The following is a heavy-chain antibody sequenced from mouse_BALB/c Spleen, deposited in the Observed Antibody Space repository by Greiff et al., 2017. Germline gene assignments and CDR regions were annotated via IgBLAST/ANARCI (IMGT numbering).Heavy chain of an antibody. D-gene: IGHD1-2*01. CDR2: INPGSGGT. CDR1: GYAFTNYL. V-gene: IGHV1-54*01. Sequence: QVQLKQSGAELVRPGTSVKVSCKASGYAFTNYLIEWVKQRPGQGLEWIGVINPGSGGTNYNEKFKGKATLTADKSSSTAYMQLSSLTSDDSAVYVCARAGVLRLPFAYWGQGTLVTVSA. J-gene: IGHJ3*01. CDR3: ARAGVLRLPFAY.